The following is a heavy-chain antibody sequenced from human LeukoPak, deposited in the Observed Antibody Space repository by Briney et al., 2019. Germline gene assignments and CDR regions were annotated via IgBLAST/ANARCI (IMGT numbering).Heavy chain of an antibody. CDR2: IYHSGST. V-gene: IGHV4-4*02. J-gene: IGHJ5*02. D-gene: IGHD3-9*01. Sequence: PSETLSLTCAVSGGSISSSNWWSWVRQPPGKGLEWIGEIYHSGSTNYNPSLKSRVTISVDKSKNQLSLKLSSVTAADTAVYYCARVGVDYDILTGYYIDPWGQGTLVTVSS. CDR1: GGSISSSNW. CDR3: ARVGVDYDILTGYYIDP.